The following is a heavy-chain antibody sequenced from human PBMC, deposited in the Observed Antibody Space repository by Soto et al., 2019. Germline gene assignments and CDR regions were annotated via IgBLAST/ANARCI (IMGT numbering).Heavy chain of an antibody. Sequence: QVQLVQSGGEVKKPGASVKVSCKAVGTTYGISWVRQAPGQGLEWMGWSSFYNGKKNNAPKFQGRITLTTDTSTGTAYMELSSLLFADTAVYFWATAALGCCGNDY. CDR2: SSFYNGKK. CDR1: GTTYG. J-gene: IGHJ4*01. D-gene: IGHD2-21*01. V-gene: IGHV1-18*01. CDR3: ATAALGCCGNDY.